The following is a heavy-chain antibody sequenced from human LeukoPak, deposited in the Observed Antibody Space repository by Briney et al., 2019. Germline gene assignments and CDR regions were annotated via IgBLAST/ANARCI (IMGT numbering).Heavy chain of an antibody. V-gene: IGHV3-49*03. D-gene: IGHD5-18*01. Sequence: GGSLRLSCTAPGFTFGDYGLSWFRQAPGKGLEWVGFFRGKAYGGTTEYAASVKGRFTISRDDSKFIAYLQTISPRTQHTPPSYCTRSASRSRRYSNGDFDYWGQGTLVTVSS. CDR3: TRSASRSRRYSNGDFDY. CDR2: FRGKAYGGTT. CDR1: GFTFGDYG. J-gene: IGHJ4*02.